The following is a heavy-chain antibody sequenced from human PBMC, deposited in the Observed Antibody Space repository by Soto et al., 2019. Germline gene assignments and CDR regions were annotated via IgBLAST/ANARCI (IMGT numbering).Heavy chain of an antibody. V-gene: IGHV4-30-4*01. CDR2: IYYSGST. J-gene: IGHJ5*02. CDR1: GGSISSGDYY. D-gene: IGHD2-2*01. Sequence: QVQLQESGPGLVKPSQTLSLTCTVSGGSISSGDYYWSWIRQPPGKGLEWIGYIYYSGSTYYNPHLKSRVTIPVDPSKNQFSLKLSSVTAADTAVYYCARVPGHCISTSCPFDPWGQGTLVTVSS. CDR3: ARVPGHCISTSCPFDP.